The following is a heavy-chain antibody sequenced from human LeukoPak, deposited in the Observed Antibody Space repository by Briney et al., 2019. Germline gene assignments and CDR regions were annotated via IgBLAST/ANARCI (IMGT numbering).Heavy chain of an antibody. CDR2: INHSGST. D-gene: IGHD1-26*01. V-gene: IGHV4-34*01. Sequence: PSETLSLTCAVYGGSFSGYYWSWIRQPPGKGLEWIGEINHSGSTNYNPSLKSRVTISVDTSKNQFSLKLSSVTAADTAVYYCARPHSGSYFTWDYWGQGTLVTVSS. J-gene: IGHJ4*02. CDR3: ARPHSGSYFTWDY. CDR1: GGSFSGYY.